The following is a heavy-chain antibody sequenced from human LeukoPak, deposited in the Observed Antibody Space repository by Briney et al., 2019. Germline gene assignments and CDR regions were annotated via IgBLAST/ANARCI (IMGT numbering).Heavy chain of an antibody. CDR2: ITNGGSTI. D-gene: IGHD4-23*01. J-gene: IGHJ6*02. Sequence: GGSLRLSCAASGFTFSDYNMNWVRQAPGKGLEWVSYITNGGSTIHHADSVKGRFTISRDNAKKTLYLQMNSPRAEDTAVYYCARSIGLTGGGVDVWGQWTTVTVSS. CDR3: ARSIGLTGGGVDV. CDR1: GFTFSDYN. V-gene: IGHV3-11*01.